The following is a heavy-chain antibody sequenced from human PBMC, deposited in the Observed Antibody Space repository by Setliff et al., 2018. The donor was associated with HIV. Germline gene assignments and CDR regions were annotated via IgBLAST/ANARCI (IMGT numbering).Heavy chain of an antibody. V-gene: IGHV1-2*02. CDR3: AREPDRIVGAA. CDR2: INPNSGGT. J-gene: IGHJ5*02. Sequence: ASVKVSCKASGYTFTGYYMHWVRQAPGQGLEWMGWINPNSGGTNYAQKFQGRVTVTRDTSISTAYMEVRDLRSDDTAVYYCAREPDRIVGAAWGQGTLVTVSS. D-gene: IGHD1-26*01. CDR1: GYTFTGYY.